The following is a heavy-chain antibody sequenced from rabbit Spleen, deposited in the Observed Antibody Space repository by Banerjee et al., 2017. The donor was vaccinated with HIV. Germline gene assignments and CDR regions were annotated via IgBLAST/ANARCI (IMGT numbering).Heavy chain of an antibody. D-gene: IGHD1-1*01. CDR2: IYAAKGST. CDR1: GFSFSSGYY. Sequence: QSLEESGGDLVQPEGSLTLTCTASGFSFSSGYYISWVRQAPGKGLEWIGIIYAAKGSTDYASWVNGRFTISSDNAQSTVDLKLTSLTPADTATYFCARDTSTSFSSYGMDLWGPGTLVTVS. J-gene: IGHJ6*01. V-gene: IGHV1S40*01. CDR3: ARDTSTSFSSYGMDL.